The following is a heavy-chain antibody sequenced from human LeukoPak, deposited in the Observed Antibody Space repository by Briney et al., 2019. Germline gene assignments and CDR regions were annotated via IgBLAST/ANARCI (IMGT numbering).Heavy chain of an antibody. Sequence: SETLSLTCTVSGGSISSGGYYWSWIRQHPGKGLKWIGYIYYRGSTYYNPSLKSRVTISVDTSKNQFSLKLNSVTAADTAVYYCARGEHNYYGSGSYDYWGQGTLVTVSS. CDR2: IYYRGST. CDR3: ARGEHNYYGSGSYDY. CDR1: GGSISSGGYY. D-gene: IGHD3-10*01. J-gene: IGHJ4*02. V-gene: IGHV4-31*03.